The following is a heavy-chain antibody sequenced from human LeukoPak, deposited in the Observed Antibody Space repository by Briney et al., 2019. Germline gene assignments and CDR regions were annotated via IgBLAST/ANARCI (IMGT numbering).Heavy chain of an antibody. D-gene: IGHD4/OR15-4a*01. J-gene: IGHJ4*02. V-gene: IGHV3-53*01. CDR3: ARRAGAYSHPYDY. CDR1: GFTFGDYA. CDR2: IYSDNT. Sequence: PGRSLRLSCTASGFTFGDYAMSWVRQAPGKGLEWVSFIYSDNTHYSDSVKGRFTISRDNSKNTLYLQMNSLRAEDTAVYYCARRAGAYSHPYDYWGQGTLVTASS.